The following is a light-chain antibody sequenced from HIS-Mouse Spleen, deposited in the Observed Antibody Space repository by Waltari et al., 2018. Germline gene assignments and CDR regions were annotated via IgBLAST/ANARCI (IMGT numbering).Light chain of an antibody. CDR2: EDS. Sequence: SYELTQPPPVPVSPGQTARTPCPGYALPKKNAYWYQQKSGQAPVLVIYEDSKRPSGIPERFSGSSSGTMATLTISGAQVEDEADYYCYSTDSSGNHRVFGGGTKLTVL. V-gene: IGLV3-10*01. J-gene: IGLJ2*01. CDR3: YSTDSSGNHRV. CDR1: ALPKKN.